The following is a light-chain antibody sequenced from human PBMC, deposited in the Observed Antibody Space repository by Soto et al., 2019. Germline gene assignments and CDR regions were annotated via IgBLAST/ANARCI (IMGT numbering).Light chain of an antibody. CDR1: QSVFSS. Sequence: EIVMTQSPATLSVSPGERATLSCRASQSVFSSLAWYQQRPGQAPRLLIYGSATRATGIPDRFSGSGSGTEFTLTISSLQSEDSATYYCQQYNTYSTFGQGTRLEIK. CDR2: GSA. J-gene: IGKJ5*01. CDR3: QQYNTYST. V-gene: IGKV3-15*01.